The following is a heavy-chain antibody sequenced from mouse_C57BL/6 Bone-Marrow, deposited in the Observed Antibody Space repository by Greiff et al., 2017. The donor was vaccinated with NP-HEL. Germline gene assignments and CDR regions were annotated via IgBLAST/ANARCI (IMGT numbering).Heavy chain of an antibody. CDR2: ISRGRCTI. V-gene: IGHV5-17*01. CDR1: GFTFSNYG. J-gene: IGHJ4*01. D-gene: IGHD2-4*01. Sequence: EVKLVESGGGLVKPGGSLKFSCAASGFTFSNYGMNWVRQAPEKGLEWVAYISRGRCTIYYADTVKGRFTISRDNAKSTPFLQMTSLRSEDTAMYYCARNNDYRDYAMDYWGQGTSVTVSS. CDR3: ARNNDYRDYAMDY.